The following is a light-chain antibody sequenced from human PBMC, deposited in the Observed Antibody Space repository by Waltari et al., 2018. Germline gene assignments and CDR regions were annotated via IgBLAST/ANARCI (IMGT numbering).Light chain of an antibody. CDR2: GAF. V-gene: IGKV3D-15*01. J-gene: IGKJ1*01. CDR3: QQYYDWPPWT. CDR1: QSVSGH. Sequence: EIVMTQSPATLSVSPGERATLSCRASQSVSGHLAWYQQKPGQAPRLIIHGAFTMATGIPARFSGSGSGTEFSLTISSLQSEDFAIYYCQQYYDWPPWTFGQGTKVEL.